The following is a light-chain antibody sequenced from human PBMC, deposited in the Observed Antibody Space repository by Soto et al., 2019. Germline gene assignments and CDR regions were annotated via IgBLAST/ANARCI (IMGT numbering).Light chain of an antibody. CDR1: NSNIGAGYD. CDR2: GDN. CDR3: QSYDISLHNYV. V-gene: IGLV1-40*01. J-gene: IGLJ1*01. Sequence: QSALTQPPSVSGAPGQRVTISCTGSNSNIGAGYDVHWYQHLPGTAPKLLIYGDNNRPSGVPDRFSGSKSGTSASLAITRLQAEDEADYYCQSYDISLHNYVFGTGTKVTVL.